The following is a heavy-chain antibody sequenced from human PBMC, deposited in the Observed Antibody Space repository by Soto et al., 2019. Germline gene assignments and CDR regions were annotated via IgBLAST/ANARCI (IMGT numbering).Heavy chain of an antibody. CDR2: IYYTGST. J-gene: IGHJ5*02. D-gene: IGHD1-7*01. CDR1: GVSVSTGSYY. V-gene: IGHV4-61*01. CDR3: ASEGVRNYAQRSSPTWFDT. Sequence: QVQLQESGPRLVRPSETLSLTCTVSGVSVSTGSYYWNWIRQSPGKGLEWIGYIYYTGSTNYSPSLQSRVTLSVDTSKNQFSLELTSVTTADTAVYYCASEGVRNYAQRSSPTWFDTWGQGTLVTVSS.